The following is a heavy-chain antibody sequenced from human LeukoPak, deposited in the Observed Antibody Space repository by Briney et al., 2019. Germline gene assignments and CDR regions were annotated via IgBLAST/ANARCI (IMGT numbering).Heavy chain of an antibody. CDR1: GYTFTGYY. CDR2: INPNSGGT. Sequence: ASVKVSCKASGYTFTGYYMHWVRQAPGQGLEWMGWINPNSGGTNYAQKFQGRVTMTRDTSISTAYMELSRLRSDGTAVYYCASKAMVRGVTGFDYWGQGTLVTVSS. V-gene: IGHV1-2*02. CDR3: ASKAMVRGVTGFDY. J-gene: IGHJ4*02. D-gene: IGHD3-10*01.